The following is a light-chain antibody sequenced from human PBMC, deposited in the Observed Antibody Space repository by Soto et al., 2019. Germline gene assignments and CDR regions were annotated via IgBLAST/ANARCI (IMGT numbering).Light chain of an antibody. CDR3: QQYGSSPPKT. J-gene: IGKJ1*01. V-gene: IGKV3-20*01. Sequence: EIVLAQSPGIVSLSPGERATLSCRASQTISGTSLAWYQQKPGQAPRLLIYGASSRATGIPDRFTGSGSATEFTLTISRLEPEDLAVYYCQQYGSSPPKTFGQGTKVDIK. CDR1: QTISGTS. CDR2: GAS.